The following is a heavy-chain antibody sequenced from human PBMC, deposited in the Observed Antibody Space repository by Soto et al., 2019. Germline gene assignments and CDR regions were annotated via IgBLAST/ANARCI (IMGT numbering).Heavy chain of an antibody. CDR3: AKELKPYNSGWYFALS. CDR2: IYLSGNT. CDR1: DGSISSHY. V-gene: IGHV4-4*07. Sequence: AETLCLSCTVSDGSISSHYWSWIRQPAGKGLEWIGRIYLSGNTKINPSLKNRVTMSVDASKNQFSLNLKSVTAADTAVYYCAKELKPYNSGWYFALSGGQGTLVTVSS. J-gene: IGHJ4*02. D-gene: IGHD6-19*01.